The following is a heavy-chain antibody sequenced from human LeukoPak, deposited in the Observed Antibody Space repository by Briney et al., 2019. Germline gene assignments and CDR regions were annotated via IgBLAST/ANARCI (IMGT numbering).Heavy chain of an antibody. J-gene: IGHJ4*02. CDR1: GYTFTDYY. V-gene: IGHV1-69-2*01. CDR2: VDPEDGET. CDR3: ATEPHLDILTDN. D-gene: IGHD3-9*01. Sequence: ASVRVSCKTSGYTFTDYYMHWVQQAPGKGLEWMGLVDPEDGETIYAEKFQGRVTITADTSTDTAYMELSSLRSEDTAVYYCATEPHLDILTDNWGQGTLVTVSS.